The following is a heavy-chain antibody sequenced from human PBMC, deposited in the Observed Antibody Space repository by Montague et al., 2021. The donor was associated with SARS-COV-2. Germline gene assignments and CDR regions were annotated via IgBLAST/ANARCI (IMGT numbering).Heavy chain of an antibody. Sequence: SETLSLTCVVSGDSLSTDNWWSCVRLPPGEGLVWVGEIYHTSSTKYKPSLKSRVSMSVDKSCNQFSQRLTSVTAADTAVYYCSRKGSGRSDLAYWGQGTLVTVSS. CDR3: SRKGSGRSDLAY. CDR2: IYHTSST. J-gene: IGHJ4*02. V-gene: IGHV4-4*02. CDR1: GDSLSTDNW. D-gene: IGHD1-26*01.